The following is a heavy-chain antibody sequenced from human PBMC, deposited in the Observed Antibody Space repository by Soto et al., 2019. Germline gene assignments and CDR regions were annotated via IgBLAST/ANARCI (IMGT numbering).Heavy chain of an antibody. J-gene: IGHJ5*02. CDR3: ARGAGLSGVIPAAMPWFDP. D-gene: IGHD2-2*01. Sequence: GGSLRLSCAASGFSFCDYYMNWIRQAPGKGPEWVSFISTSSTGATIYYADSVKGRFTISRDNAKNSLYLQMNSLRAEDTAVYYCARGAGLSGVIPAAMPWFDPWGQGTLVTVSS. CDR2: ISTSSTGATI. V-gene: IGHV3-11*01. CDR1: GFSFCDYY.